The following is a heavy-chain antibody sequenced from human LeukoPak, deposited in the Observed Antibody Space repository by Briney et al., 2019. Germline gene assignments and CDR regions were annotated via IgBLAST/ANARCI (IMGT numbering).Heavy chain of an antibody. CDR2: IRDDGGEN. D-gene: IGHD2-2*01. CDR3: AKEVTYCSSSSCNDAFDV. V-gene: IGHV3-30*02. Sequence: GGSLRLSCAASGFRFSTSGMHWVRQAPGKGVEWVSFIRDDGGENYHGYSVKGRFTISRDNSKNTMYLQMNSLRAEDTAVYYCAKEVTYCSSSSCNDAFDVWGRGTMVIVSS. J-gene: IGHJ3*01. CDR1: GFRFSTSG.